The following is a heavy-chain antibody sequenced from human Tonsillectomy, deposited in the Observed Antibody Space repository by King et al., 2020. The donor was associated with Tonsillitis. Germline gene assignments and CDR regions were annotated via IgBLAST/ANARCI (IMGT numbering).Heavy chain of an antibody. CDR2: ISTGSTTI. J-gene: IGHJ5*02. V-gene: IGHV3-48*01. D-gene: IGHD2-21*02. CDR1: GFTFSIYS. Sequence: VQLVESGGGLVQPGGSLRLSCAASGFTFSIYSMNWIRQAPGKGLECVSYISTGSTTIVYPDSVKGRFTISRDDANNSLYLQMTSLRVEDTAVYYCVRGVRDSVTAKLDNWFDPWGQGTLVTVSS. CDR3: VRGVRDSVTAKLDNWFDP.